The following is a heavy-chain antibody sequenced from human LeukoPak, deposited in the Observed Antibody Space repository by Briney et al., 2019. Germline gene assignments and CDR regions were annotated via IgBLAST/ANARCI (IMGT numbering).Heavy chain of an antibody. D-gene: IGHD4-17*01. CDR3: ASLTTVTTTYYFDD. Sequence: SETPSLTCTVSGGSISSSTYYWGWIRQPPGKGLEWIGSIYYSGNTYYNPSLKSRVTKSIDTSKNQFSLKLSSVTAADTAVYYCASLTTVTTTYYFDDWGQGTLVIVSS. CDR2: IYYSGNT. V-gene: IGHV4-39*01. J-gene: IGHJ4*02. CDR1: GGSISSSTYY.